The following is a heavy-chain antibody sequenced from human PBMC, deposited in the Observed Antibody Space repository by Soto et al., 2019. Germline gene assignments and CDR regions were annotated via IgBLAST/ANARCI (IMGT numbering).Heavy chain of an antibody. Sequence: SETLSLTCTVSGGSISSYYWSWIRQPPGKGLEWIGYIYYSGSTNYNPSLKSRVTISVDTSKNQFSLKLSSVTAADTAVYYCARRYYDSNDAFDIWGQGTMVTVSS. CDR2: IYYSGST. D-gene: IGHD3-22*01. CDR1: GGSISSYY. CDR3: ARRYYDSNDAFDI. J-gene: IGHJ3*02. V-gene: IGHV4-59*01.